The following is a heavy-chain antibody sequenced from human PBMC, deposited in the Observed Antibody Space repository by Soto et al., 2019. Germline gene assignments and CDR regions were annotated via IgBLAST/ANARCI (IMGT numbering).Heavy chain of an antibody. D-gene: IGHD1-26*01. J-gene: IGHJ1*01. V-gene: IGHV1-69*06. CDR1: GRIFSSFP. CDR3: ARVGSRDASISGLHQ. Sequence: QVQVVQSGAEVKKPGSSVKISCKASGRIFSSFPTSWVRQFPGQGLEWMGGVISASGSVTYAPKFQGRVTITAVNSAGIGYMELTSLTAEDTASYYCARVGSRDASISGLHQWGSGTVVTVSS. CDR2: VISASGSV.